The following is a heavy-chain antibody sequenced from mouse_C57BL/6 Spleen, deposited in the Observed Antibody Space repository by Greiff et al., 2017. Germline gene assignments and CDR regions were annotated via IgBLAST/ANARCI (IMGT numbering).Heavy chain of an antibody. J-gene: IGHJ1*03. CDR3: ARGSHWDMDF. Sequence: QVQLQQSGAELVRPGASVTMSCKASGYTFTSYNMYWVKQTPRQGLEWIGAIYPGNGDTSYNQKVKGKATMTVDKSSSTAYMQLRSLTSVDSAVYLCARGSHWDMDFWGKGTTVTVSS. CDR1: GYTFTSYN. V-gene: IGHV1-12*01. D-gene: IGHD4-1*01. CDR2: IYPGNGDT.